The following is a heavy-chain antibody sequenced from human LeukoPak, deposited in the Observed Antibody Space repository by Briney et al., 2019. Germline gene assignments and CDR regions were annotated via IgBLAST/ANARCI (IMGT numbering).Heavy chain of an antibody. CDR2: IIPVLGIA. V-gene: IGHV1-69*04. D-gene: IGHD1-14*01. CDR3: ARDTITGNWFDP. J-gene: IGHJ5*02. CDR1: GGTFSSYT. Sequence: ASVKVSCKASGGTFSSYTISWVRQAPGQGLEWMGRIIPVLGIANYAQKFQGRVTITADKSTSTAYMELSSLRSEDTAVYYCARDTITGNWFDPWGQGTLVTVSS.